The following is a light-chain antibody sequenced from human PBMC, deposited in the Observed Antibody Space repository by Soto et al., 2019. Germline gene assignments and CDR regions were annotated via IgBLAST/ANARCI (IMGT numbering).Light chain of an antibody. Sequence: QSVLAQPPSASGTPGQRVTISCSGSSSNIGSNSVNWYQQLPGTAPKLLIYGNNQRPSGVPDRFSVSKSGTSASLAISGLQSDDEADYYCAAWDDSRNGVVFGGGTKLTVL. CDR3: AAWDDSRNGVV. CDR1: SSNIGSNS. J-gene: IGLJ2*01. V-gene: IGLV1-44*01. CDR2: GNN.